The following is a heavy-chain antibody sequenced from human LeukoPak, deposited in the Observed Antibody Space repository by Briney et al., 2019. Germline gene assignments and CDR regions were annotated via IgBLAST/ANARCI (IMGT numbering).Heavy chain of an antibody. CDR3: ARAYCGGDCSVDY. J-gene: IGHJ4*02. V-gene: IGHV4-61*02. D-gene: IGHD2-21*02. Sequence: SQTLSLTCTVSGGSISSGSYYWSWIRQPAGKGLEWIGRIYTSGSTNYNPSLKSRVTTSVDTSKNQFSLKLRSVTAADTAVYYCARAYCGGDCSVDYWGQGTLVTVSS. CDR2: IYTSGST. CDR1: GGSISSGSYY.